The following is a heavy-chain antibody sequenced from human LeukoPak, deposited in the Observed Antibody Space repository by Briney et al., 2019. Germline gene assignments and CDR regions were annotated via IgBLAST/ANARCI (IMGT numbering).Heavy chain of an antibody. CDR1: GYSISSGYY. CDR2: IYHSGST. D-gene: IGHD6-13*01. CDR3: ARDRMVAAAGYFDY. V-gene: IGHV4-38-2*02. Sequence: PSETLSLTCTVSGYSISSGYYWGWIRQPPGKGLEWIGSIYHSGSTYYNPSLKSRVTISVDTSKDQFSLKLSSVTAADTAVYYCARDRMVAAAGYFDYWGQGTLVTVSS. J-gene: IGHJ4*02.